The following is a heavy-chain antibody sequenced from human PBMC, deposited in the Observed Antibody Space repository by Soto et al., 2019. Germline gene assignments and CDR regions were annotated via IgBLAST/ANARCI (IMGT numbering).Heavy chain of an antibody. J-gene: IGHJ5*02. CDR1: GGSISSYY. D-gene: IGHD1-26*01. CDR2: IYYSEST. Sequence: SETLSLTCTVSGGSISSYYWSWIRQPPGKGLEWIGYIYYSESTNYNPSLKSRVTISVDTSKNQFSLKLSSVTAADTAVYYCARDWSLSGSEAWFDPWGQGTLVTVSS. CDR3: ARDWSLSGSEAWFDP. V-gene: IGHV4-59*01.